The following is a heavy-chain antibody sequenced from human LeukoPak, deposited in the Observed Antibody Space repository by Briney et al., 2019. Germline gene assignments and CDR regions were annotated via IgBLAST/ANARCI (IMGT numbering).Heavy chain of an antibody. J-gene: IGHJ4*02. CDR1: GFTFSSYW. Sequence: PGGSLRLSCVASGFTFSSYWMNWVRQAPGKGLERVANIKPDGGETYYVDSVKGRFTISRDNAKSSLYLQMNSLRAEDTAVYYCAKRSTNLYGSVGYYFDYWGQGTLVTVSS. V-gene: IGHV3-7*03. CDR2: IKPDGGET. D-gene: IGHD3-10*01. CDR3: AKRSTNLYGSVGYYFDY.